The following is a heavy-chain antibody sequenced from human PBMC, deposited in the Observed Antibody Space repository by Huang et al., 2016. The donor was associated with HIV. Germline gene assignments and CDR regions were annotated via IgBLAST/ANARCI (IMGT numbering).Heavy chain of an antibody. D-gene: IGHD4-4*01. Sequence: EVQLVQSGAEVKKSGESLKISCKGSGYKFTSYWIGWVRQTPGKGLEWRGIIYPGDSDTRDRPSFQGQVTISADKSISTAYLQWSSLKASDTAMYYCARQRAYGSTYADYWGQGTLVTVSS. V-gene: IGHV5-51*01. CDR2: IYPGDSDT. CDR3: ARQRAYGSTYADY. J-gene: IGHJ4*02. CDR1: GYKFTSYW.